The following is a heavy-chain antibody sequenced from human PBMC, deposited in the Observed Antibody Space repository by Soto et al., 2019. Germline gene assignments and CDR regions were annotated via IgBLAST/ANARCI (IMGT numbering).Heavy chain of an antibody. CDR1: GGSFSGYY. D-gene: IGHD5-12*01. CDR2: INHSGST. CDR3: ARVGWLRNFDY. J-gene: IGHJ4*02. Sequence: PSETLSLTCAVYGGSFSGYYWSWIRQPPGKGLEWIGEINHSGSTNYNPSLKSRVTISVDTSKNQFSLKLSSVTAADTAVYYCARVGWLRNFDYWGQGTLVTVS. V-gene: IGHV4-34*01.